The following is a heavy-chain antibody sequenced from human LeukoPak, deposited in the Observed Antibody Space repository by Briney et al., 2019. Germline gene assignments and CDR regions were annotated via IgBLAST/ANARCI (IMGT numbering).Heavy chain of an antibody. V-gene: IGHV1-18*01. D-gene: IGHD6-19*01. CDR2: ISAYNGNT. Sequence: ASVKVSCKASGYIFTSYGFSWLRQSPRQGLEWVGWISAYNGNTDYPQKRQGRVTLTTDTSTSTAYMELRSLSSDDKAVYYCARGPLQWLGIGVNDYWGQGTLVTVSS. CDR1: GYIFTSYG. J-gene: IGHJ4*02. CDR3: ARGPLQWLGIGVNDY.